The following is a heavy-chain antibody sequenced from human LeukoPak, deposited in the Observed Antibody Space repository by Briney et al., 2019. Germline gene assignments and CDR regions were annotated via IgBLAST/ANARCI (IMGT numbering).Heavy chain of an antibody. V-gene: IGHV4-39*01. J-gene: IGHJ4*02. Sequence: SETLSLTCTVSGGSISSSSYYWGWIRQPPGKGLEWIGSIYYSGSTYYNPSLKSRVTISVDTSKNQFSLKLSSVTAADTAVYYCARRGSDTAARLCYYFDYWGQGTLVTVSS. D-gene: IGHD6-6*01. CDR3: ARRGSDTAARLCYYFDY. CDR2: IYYSGST. CDR1: GGSISSSSYY.